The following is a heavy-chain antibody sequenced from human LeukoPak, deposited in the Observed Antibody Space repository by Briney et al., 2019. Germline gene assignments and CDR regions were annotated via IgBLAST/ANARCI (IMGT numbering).Heavy chain of an antibody. V-gene: IGHV1-2*02. Sequence: ASVKVSCKTSGYSFTDYYMHWVRQAPGQGLEWMGWINPNSGGTSSAQKFQGRVTMTRDTSISTAYMELSSLRSEDTAVYYCARGTDYYDWVFDPWGQGTLVTVSS. CDR2: INPNSGGT. D-gene: IGHD3-22*01. CDR3: ARGTDYYDWVFDP. J-gene: IGHJ5*02. CDR1: GYSFTDYY.